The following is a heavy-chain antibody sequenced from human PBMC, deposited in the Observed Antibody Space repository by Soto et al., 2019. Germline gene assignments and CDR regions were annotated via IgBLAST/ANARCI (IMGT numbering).Heavy chain of an antibody. CDR1: GFIFGNYM. Sequence: EVQLLESGGGLVQPGESLRLXCAFSGFIFGNYMMTWVRQAPGKGLEWVSTIRDGGESTYYADSVKGRFTISRDNSKNTLYLQMDSLGVEDTAVYYCAPHVHCSGGSCHYDAFDIRGQGTMVTVSS. CDR3: APHVHCSGGSCHYDAFDI. V-gene: IGHV3-23*01. D-gene: IGHD2-15*01. J-gene: IGHJ3*02. CDR2: IRDGGEST.